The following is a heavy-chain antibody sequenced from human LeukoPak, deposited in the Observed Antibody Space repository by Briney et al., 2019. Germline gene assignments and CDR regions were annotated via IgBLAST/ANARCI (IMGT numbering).Heavy chain of an antibody. D-gene: IGHD1-14*01. Sequence: GGSLRLSCAASGFTFSNYGMHWVRQAPGKGLEWVAVIWYDGSNKYYVDSVKGRFTISRVNSKNTVYLQMNSLRDEDTAVYYCARYSSNTVTTGAFDIWGQGTMVTVSS. CDR1: GFTFSNYG. V-gene: IGHV3-33*01. CDR2: IWYDGSNK. J-gene: IGHJ3*02. CDR3: ARYSSNTVTTGAFDI.